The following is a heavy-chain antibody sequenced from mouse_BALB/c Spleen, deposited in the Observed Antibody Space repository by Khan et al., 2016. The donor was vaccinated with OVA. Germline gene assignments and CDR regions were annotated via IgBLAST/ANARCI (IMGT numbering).Heavy chain of an antibody. CDR3: ARAGYGSFGY. CDR1: GYTFTDYN. Sequence: VQLQQSGPELVKPGASVKISCKAAGYTFTDYNMDWVKQRHGESLEWIGYIFPNNGGTGYNQKFKTKATLTVDNYASTAYMELRSLTSEDSAVXYCARAGYGSFGYWGQGTLVTVSA. D-gene: IGHD1-2*01. V-gene: IGHV1S29*02. J-gene: IGHJ3*01. CDR2: IFPNNGGT.